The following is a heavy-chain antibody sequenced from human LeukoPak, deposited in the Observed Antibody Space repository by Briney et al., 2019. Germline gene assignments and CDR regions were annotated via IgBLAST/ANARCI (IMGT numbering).Heavy chain of an antibody. D-gene: IGHD4-11*01. J-gene: IGHJ4*02. CDR3: VRSEIDDYSKY. CDR1: GYRLSSGYH. V-gene: IGHV4-38-2*02. Sequence: SETLSLTCTVSGYRLSSGYHWGWIRQTPGKGLEWLGSIDYSGSIYDNPSLRSRVTISLDTSKNQVYLKVKSVTAADTAVYYCVRSEIDDYSKYWGQGTLVTVSS. CDR2: IDYSGSI.